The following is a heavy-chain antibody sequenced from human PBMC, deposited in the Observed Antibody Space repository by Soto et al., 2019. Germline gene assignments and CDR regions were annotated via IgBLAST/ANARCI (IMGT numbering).Heavy chain of an antibody. J-gene: IGHJ4*02. CDR1: GYTFTSYG. D-gene: IGHD6-13*01. V-gene: IGHV1-18*01. Sequence: QVQLVESGAAVKKPGSPVKVSCKASGYTFTSYGISWVRQAPGQGLVWMGWISAYNGNTHYAQKLHGRVTMTTATATSTAYLDLRSPRSDAKAVIYCARAWAAAGPPDYCGPGTLWSVSA. CDR3: ARAWAAAGPPDY. CDR2: ISAYNGNT.